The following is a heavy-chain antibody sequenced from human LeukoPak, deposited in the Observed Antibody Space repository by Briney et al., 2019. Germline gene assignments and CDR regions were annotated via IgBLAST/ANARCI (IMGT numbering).Heavy chain of an antibody. CDR1: GASINSGGYY. Sequence: SETLSLTCTVSGASINSGGYYWGWIRQHPGKGLEWLGYIYYTGSTYYNPSLKSRVTISLDTSKNQFSLKLSSVTAADTAVYYCATGTGWSHFDYWGPGTLVTVSS. J-gene: IGHJ4*02. D-gene: IGHD6-19*01. CDR3: ATGTGWSHFDY. V-gene: IGHV4-31*03. CDR2: IYYTGST.